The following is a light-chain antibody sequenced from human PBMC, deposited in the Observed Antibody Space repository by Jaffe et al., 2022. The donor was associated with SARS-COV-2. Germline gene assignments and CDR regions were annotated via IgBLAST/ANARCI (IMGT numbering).Light chain of an antibody. CDR2: WAS. V-gene: IGKV4-1*01. CDR1: QSLLYSSNNKNY. CDR3: QQYYSTPPVT. Sequence: DIVMTQSPDSLAVSLGERATINCKSSQSLLYSSNNKNYLAWYQHKPGQPPKLLISWASTRESGVPDRFSGSGSGTDFTLTISSLQAEDVAVYYCQQYYSTPPVTFGQGTRLEIK. J-gene: IGKJ5*01.